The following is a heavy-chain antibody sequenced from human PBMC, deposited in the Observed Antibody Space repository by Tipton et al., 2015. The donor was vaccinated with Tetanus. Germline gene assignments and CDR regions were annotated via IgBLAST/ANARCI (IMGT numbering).Heavy chain of an antibody. D-gene: IGHD2-15*01. Sequence: AASGFIFSSYGIHWVRQAPGKGLEWVAVSWYDGTDQYYADSVKGRFTLSRDNSKNTLYLEMNSLRVEDTALYYCAREAGCSGGSCFSGGFDNWGQGTQVTVSS. J-gene: IGHJ4*02. V-gene: IGHV3-33*01. CDR3: AREAGCSGGSCFSGGFDN. CDR2: SWYDGTDQ. CDR1: GFIFSSYG.